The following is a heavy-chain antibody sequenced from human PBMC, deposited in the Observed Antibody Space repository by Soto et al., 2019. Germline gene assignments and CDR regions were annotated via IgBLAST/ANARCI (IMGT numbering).Heavy chain of an antibody. V-gene: IGHV3-9*01. CDR2: ISWNSGSI. CDR1: GFTFDDYA. CDR3: AKAVVSYGNFDY. D-gene: IGHD5-18*01. J-gene: IGHJ4*02. Sequence: EVQLVESGGGLVQPGRSLRLSCAASGFTFDDYAMHWVRQAPGKGLEWVSRISWNSGSIGYADSVKGRFIISRDNAKNSLYLQMNSLRAEDTALYYCAKAVVSYGNFDYWGQGTLVTVSS.